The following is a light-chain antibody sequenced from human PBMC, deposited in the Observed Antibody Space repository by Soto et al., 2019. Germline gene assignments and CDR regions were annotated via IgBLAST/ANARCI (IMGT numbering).Light chain of an antibody. J-gene: IGKJ1*01. CDR1: QSVSSN. V-gene: IGKV3-15*01. CDR3: QTYNIAPSWT. Sequence: EVVMTQSPATLSVSPGERATLSCRASQSVSSNVAWYQQKPGQAPRLLIYDASTRATGIPARFSGSGSGTDFTPTISSLQAEDVATYYCQTYNIAPSWTFGQGTKVDIK. CDR2: DAS.